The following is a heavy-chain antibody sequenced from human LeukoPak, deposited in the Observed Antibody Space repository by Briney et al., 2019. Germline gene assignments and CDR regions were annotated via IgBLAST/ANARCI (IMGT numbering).Heavy chain of an antibody. CDR2: ISGSGGSS. CDR1: GFTFSNYW. Sequence: GGSLRLSCAASGFTFSNYWMSWVRQAPGKGLEWVSVISGSGGSSFSVDSVKGRFTISRDNSKNTLYLQMNSLRAEDTAVYYCAKESAYCGSDCRSLSDHWGQGTPVTVSS. CDR3: AKESAYCGSDCRSLSDH. D-gene: IGHD2-21*02. V-gene: IGHV3-23*01. J-gene: IGHJ4*02.